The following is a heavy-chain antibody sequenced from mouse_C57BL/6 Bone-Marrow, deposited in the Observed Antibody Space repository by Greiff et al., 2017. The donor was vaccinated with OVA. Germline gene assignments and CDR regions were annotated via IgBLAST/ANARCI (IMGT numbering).Heavy chain of an antibody. CDR2: IDPSDSYT. J-gene: IGHJ4*01. CDR1: GYTFTSYW. V-gene: IGHV1-59*01. CDR3: ARLLLRTRDAMDY. D-gene: IGHD1-1*01. Sequence: QVQLQQPGAELVRPGTSVKLSCKASGYTFTSYWMPWVKQRPGQGLEWIGVIDPSDSYTNYNQKFKGKATLTVDTSSSTAYMQLSSLTSEDSAVYYCARLLLRTRDAMDYWGQGTSVTVSS.